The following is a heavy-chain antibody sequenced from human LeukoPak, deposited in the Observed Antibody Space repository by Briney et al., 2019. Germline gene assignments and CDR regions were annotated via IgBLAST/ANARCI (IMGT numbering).Heavy chain of an antibody. V-gene: IGHV4-59*01. CDR2: IYYSGST. CDR3: ARGPRCLGYCSSTSPNGAFDI. D-gene: IGHD2-2*01. CDR1: GGSISSYY. Sequence: SQTLSLTCTASGGSISSYYWSWIRQHPGKGLEWIGYIYYSGSTNYNPSLKSRVTMSIDTSKSQFSLKLSSVTAADTAVYYCARGPRCLGYCSSTSPNGAFDIWGQGTMVTVSS. J-gene: IGHJ3*02.